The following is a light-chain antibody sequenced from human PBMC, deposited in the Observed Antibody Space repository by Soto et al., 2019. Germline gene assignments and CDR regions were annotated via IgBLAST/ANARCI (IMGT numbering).Light chain of an antibody. J-gene: IGKJ1*01. Sequence: RASQGISSYLAWYQQKPGKAPKLLIYAASTLQSGVPSRFSGSGSGTEFTLTISCLQPEDVAIYYCQQYCCGALTVGQGTKVDIK. CDR1: QGISSY. CDR3: QQYCCGALT. V-gene: IGKV1-8*01. CDR2: AAS.